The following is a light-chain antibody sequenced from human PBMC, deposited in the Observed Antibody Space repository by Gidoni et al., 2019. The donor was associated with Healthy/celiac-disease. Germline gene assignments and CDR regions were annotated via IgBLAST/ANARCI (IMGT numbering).Light chain of an antibody. J-gene: IGLJ3*02. CDR3: QAWDRSTAWV. Sequence: SYELTQPPSVSVPPGQTASITCSGDKLGDTYACWYQQKPGPSPVLVIYQDSKRPSGIPERFSGSNSGNTATLTISGTQAMDEADYYCQAWDRSTAWVFGGGTKLTVL. CDR2: QDS. V-gene: IGLV3-1*01. CDR1: KLGDTY.